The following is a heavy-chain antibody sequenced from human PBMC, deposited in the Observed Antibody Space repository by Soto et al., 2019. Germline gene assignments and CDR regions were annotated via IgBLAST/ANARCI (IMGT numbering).Heavy chain of an antibody. V-gene: IGHV1-18*01. CDR3: VMVDNYVTPTPQDV. CDR2: ISPYTGNT. CDR1: GYIFVNYG. D-gene: IGHD3-16*01. Sequence: QVQLVQSGDEVKKPGASVKVSCKASGYIFVNYGIAWVRQAPRQGLEWMGWISPYTGNTHSASKVQGRLTMTTDTSPSPAYMDLGSLTSDDTAVYYCVMVDNYVTPTPQDVWGQGTTVTVSS. J-gene: IGHJ6*02.